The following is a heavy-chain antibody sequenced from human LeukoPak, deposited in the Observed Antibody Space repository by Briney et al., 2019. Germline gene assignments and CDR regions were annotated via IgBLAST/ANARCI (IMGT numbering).Heavy chain of an antibody. CDR1: GFNVTNYA. V-gene: IGHV3-30*04. CDR3: ASDPRDGGQNV. Sequence: GGSLRLPCAASGFNVTNYAMHWVRQAPGKGLEWVTLISYSGDNTYSADSVKGRFTFSRDKSKNTLYLQMNSLRPEDSAVYYCASDPRDGGQNVWGKGTTVTVSS. J-gene: IGHJ6*04. CDR2: ISYSGDNT. D-gene: IGHD5-24*01.